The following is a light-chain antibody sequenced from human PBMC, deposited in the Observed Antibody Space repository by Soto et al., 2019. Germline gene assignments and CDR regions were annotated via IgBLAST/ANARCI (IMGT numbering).Light chain of an antibody. V-gene: IGLV2-11*01. CDR1: SSDVGGYNY. Sequence: QSALTQPRSVSGSPGQSVTLSCTGTSSDVGGYNYVTWYQQYPGKAPKVMIYDVKTRPSGVPDRFSGSKSGNTASLTISGLQAQDEADYYCCSYAGDYTFVFGTGTKRTVL. CDR3: CSYAGDYTFV. CDR2: DVK. J-gene: IGLJ1*01.